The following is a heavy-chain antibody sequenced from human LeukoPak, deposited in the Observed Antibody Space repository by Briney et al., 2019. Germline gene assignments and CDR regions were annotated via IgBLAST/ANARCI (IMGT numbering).Heavy chain of an antibody. Sequence: GGSLRLSCTASGFSFTDYIMHWVRQAPGKGLEWVSSISGSGAYIYYADSVKGRFTISRDNSKNTLYLQMNSLRAEDTAVYYCPYGSGSYYYFDYWGQGTLVTVSS. CDR2: ISGSGAYI. D-gene: IGHD3-10*01. CDR1: GFSFTDYI. J-gene: IGHJ4*02. CDR3: PYGSGSYYYFDY. V-gene: IGHV3-23*01.